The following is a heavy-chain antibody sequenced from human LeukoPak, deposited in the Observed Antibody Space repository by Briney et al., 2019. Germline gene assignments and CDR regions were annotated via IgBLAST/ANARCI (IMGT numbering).Heavy chain of an antibody. V-gene: IGHV1-8*02. J-gene: IGHJ6*03. CDR1: GYTFTGYY. CDR3: ARFAVPGIGGGEYYYYMDV. CDR2: INPNSGNT. Sequence: ASVKVSCKASGYTFTGYYMHWVRQAPGQGLEWMGWINPNSGNTGYAQKFQGRVTMTRNTSISTAYMELSSLRSEDTAVYYCARFAVPGIGGGEYYYYMDVWGKGTTVTISS. D-gene: IGHD2-21*01.